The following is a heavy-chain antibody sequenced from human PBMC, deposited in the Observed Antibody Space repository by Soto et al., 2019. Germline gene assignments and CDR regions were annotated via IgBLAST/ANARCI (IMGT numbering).Heavy chain of an antibody. V-gene: IGHV3-73*02. J-gene: IGHJ6*02. D-gene: IGHD4-17*01. CDR2: IRSKANSYAT. Sequence: EVQLVESGGGLVQPGGSLKLSCAASGFTFSGSAMHWVRQASGKGLEWVGRIRSKANSYATAYAASVKGRFTISRDDSKNTAYLQMNSLKTEDTAVYYCTRHYGDSLYYSYYYGMDVWGQGTTVTVSS. CDR1: GFTFSGSA. CDR3: TRHYGDSLYYSYYYGMDV.